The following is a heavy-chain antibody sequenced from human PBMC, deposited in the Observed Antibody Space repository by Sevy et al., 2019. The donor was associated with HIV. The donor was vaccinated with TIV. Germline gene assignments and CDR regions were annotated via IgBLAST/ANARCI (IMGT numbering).Heavy chain of an antibody. CDR1: GYTFRSYG. CDR2: ISPYTGDT. J-gene: IGHJ5*02. V-gene: IGHV1-18*01. CDR3: ARSGFLEWAGSTRGPRNWFDP. Sequence: ASVKVSCRASGYTFRSYGISWVRQAPGQGLEWMGWISPYTGDTDFAQKVQGRVSMTSDTSTSTAYMELRSLRSDDTAVYYCARSGFLEWAGSTRGPRNWFDPWGQGTLVTVSS. D-gene: IGHD3-3*01.